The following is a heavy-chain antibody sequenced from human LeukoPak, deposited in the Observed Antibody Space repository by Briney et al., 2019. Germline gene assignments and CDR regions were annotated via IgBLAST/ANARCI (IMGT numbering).Heavy chain of an antibody. CDR3: AKGDLPLLYGGAFDS. J-gene: IGHJ4*02. Sequence: GGSLRLSCAASGFTFSSYGMHWVRQAPGKGLEWVAFIRHDGSNKYYADSVKGRFTISRDNSKNTLYLQMNSLRAGDTAVYYCAKGDLPLLYGGAFDSWGQGILVTVSS. CDR1: GFTFSSYG. D-gene: IGHD1-26*01. V-gene: IGHV3-30*02. CDR2: IRHDGSNK.